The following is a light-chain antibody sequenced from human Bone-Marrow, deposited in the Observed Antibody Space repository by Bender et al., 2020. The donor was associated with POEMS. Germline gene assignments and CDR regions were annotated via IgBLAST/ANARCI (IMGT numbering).Light chain of an antibody. V-gene: IGLV2-14*03. Sequence: QSALTQPASVSGSPGQSITISCTGTSSDFGGYNYVSWYQQHPGKAPKLMIYDVSSRPSGVSNRFSGSKSGNTASLTISGLQAEDEADYYCSSYTTSSTEVFGGGTKLTVL. CDR3: SSYTTSSTEV. CDR2: DVS. J-gene: IGLJ2*01. CDR1: SSDFGGYNY.